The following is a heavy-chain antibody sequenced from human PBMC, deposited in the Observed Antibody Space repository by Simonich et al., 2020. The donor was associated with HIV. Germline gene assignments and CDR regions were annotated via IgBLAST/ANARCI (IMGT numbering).Heavy chain of an antibody. Sequence: QVQLVQSGAEVKKPGASVKVSCKTSGYTFTAYFMHWVRQAPGQGLEWVGWINPNNGATNYTQKFQGRVTMTEDTSTDTAYMELSSLRFEDTAVYYCATETGNFDYWGQGTLVTVSS. D-gene: IGHD7-27*01. V-gene: IGHV1-2*02. J-gene: IGHJ4*02. CDR3: ATETGNFDY. CDR1: GYTFTAYF. CDR2: INPNNGAT.